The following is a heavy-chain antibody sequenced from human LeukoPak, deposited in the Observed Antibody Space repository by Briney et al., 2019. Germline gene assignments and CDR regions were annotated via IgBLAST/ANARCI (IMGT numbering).Heavy chain of an antibody. CDR2: IIPIFGTA. CDR3: AREGQRGYYFDY. CDR1: GGTFSSYA. D-gene: IGHD3-16*01. V-gene: IGHV1-69*05. J-gene: IGHJ4*02. Sequence: GASVKVSCKASGGTFSSYAISWVRQAPGRGLEWMGGIIPIFGTANYAQKFQGRVTITTDESTSTAYMELSSLRSEDTAVYYCAREGQRGYYFDYWGQGTLVTVSS.